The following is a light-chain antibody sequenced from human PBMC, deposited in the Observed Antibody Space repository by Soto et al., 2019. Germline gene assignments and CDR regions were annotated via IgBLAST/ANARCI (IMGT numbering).Light chain of an antibody. Sequence: QSALTQPASVSGSPGQSITISCTRTSSNVGSYKLVSWYQQHPGKAPKLMIFGVNKRPSGVSNRFSGSKSGNTASLTISGLKVEDEADYYCCSSGGSPTYVFGTGTKVTV. CDR3: CSSGGSPTYV. CDR1: SSNVGSYKL. V-gene: IGLV2-23*02. CDR2: GVN. J-gene: IGLJ1*01.